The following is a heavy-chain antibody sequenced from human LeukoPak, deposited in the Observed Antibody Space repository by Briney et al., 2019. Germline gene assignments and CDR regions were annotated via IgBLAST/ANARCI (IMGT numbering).Heavy chain of an antibody. Sequence: GGSLRLSCAASGFTFSIYTMNWVRQAPGKGLEWVSVIYSGGSTYYADSVKGRFTISRDNSKNTVFLQMNSLRAEDSAVYYCAKDYAVGSIDYWGQGTLVTVSS. CDR2: IYSGGST. CDR3: AKDYAVGSIDY. J-gene: IGHJ4*02. V-gene: IGHV3-53*01. D-gene: IGHD3-16*01. CDR1: GFTFSIYT.